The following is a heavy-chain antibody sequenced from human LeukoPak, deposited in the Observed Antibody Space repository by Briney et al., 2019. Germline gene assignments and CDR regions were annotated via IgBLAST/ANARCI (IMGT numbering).Heavy chain of an antibody. CDR1: GFTFSDYS. CDR2: ISGSSSTI. V-gene: IGHV3-48*04. J-gene: IGHJ4*02. D-gene: IGHD3-10*01. Sequence: QPGESLRLFCAASGFTFSDYSMNWVRQAPGKGLEWVSYISGSSSTIFYADSVKGRFTISRDNAKNSLYLQMNSLRAEDTAVYYCARDVAVLWFGELLTGGAEYYFDYWGQGTLVTVSS. CDR3: ARDVAVLWFGELLTGGAEYYFDY.